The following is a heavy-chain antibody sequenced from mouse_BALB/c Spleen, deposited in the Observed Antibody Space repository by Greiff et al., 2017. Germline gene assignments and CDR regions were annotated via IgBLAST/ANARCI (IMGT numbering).Heavy chain of an antibody. J-gene: IGHJ4*01. Sequence: EVQVVESGPSLVKPSQTLSLTCSVTGDSITSGYWNWIRKFPGNKLEYMGYISYSGSTYYNPSLKSRISITRDTSKNQYYLQLNSVTTEDTAMYYCARSYGYDGRHYAMDYWGQGTSVTVSS. CDR2: ISYSGST. CDR1: GDSITSGY. V-gene: IGHV3-8*02. CDR3: ARSYGYDGRHYAMDY. D-gene: IGHD2-2*01.